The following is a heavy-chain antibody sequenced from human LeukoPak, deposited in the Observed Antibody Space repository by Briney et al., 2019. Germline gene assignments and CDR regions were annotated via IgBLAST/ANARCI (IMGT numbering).Heavy chain of an antibody. CDR2: ISSSGNTI. D-gene: IGHD6-13*01. CDR3: ARDLIAAAFDY. CDR1: GFTFSDYY. J-gene: IGHJ4*02. Sequence: PGGSLRLSCAASGFTFSDYYMNWIRQAPGKGLEWFSYISSSGNTIYYADSVKGRFTISRDNAKNSLYLQMNSLRAEDTAVYYCARDLIAAAFDYWGQGTLVTVSS. V-gene: IGHV3-11*01.